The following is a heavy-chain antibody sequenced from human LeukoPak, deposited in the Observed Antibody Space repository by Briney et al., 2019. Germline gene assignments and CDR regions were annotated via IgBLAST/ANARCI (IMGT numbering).Heavy chain of an antibody. V-gene: IGHV3-66*01. CDR1: GFTVSSNY. D-gene: IGHD6-13*01. Sequence: GGSLSLSCAASGFTVSSNYMSWVRPAPGKGLGWVSVIYSGGSTYYAHSVKGRFTISRVNSKNTLYLQMNSLRAEDTAVYYCARTQQQLVLCYFDYWGQGTLVTVSS. CDR2: IYSGGST. CDR3: ARTQQQLVLCYFDY. J-gene: IGHJ4*02.